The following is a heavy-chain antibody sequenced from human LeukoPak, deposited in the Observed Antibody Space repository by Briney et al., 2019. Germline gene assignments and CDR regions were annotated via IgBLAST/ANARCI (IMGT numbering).Heavy chain of an antibody. Sequence: GLEWIGEINHSGSTNYNPSLKSRVTISVDTSKNQFSLKLSSVTAADTAVYYCARRSNYVDYWGQGTLVTVSS. V-gene: IGHV4-34*01. CDR2: INHSGST. J-gene: IGHJ4*02. CDR3: ARRSNYVDY.